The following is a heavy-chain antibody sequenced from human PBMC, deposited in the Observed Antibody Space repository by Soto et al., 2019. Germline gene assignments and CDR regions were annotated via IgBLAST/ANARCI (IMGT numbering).Heavy chain of an antibody. V-gene: IGHV1-3*01. CDR1: GYTFTSYA. D-gene: IGHD1-26*01. CDR3: ARDRVWELLGEFDY. J-gene: IGHJ4*02. CDR2: INAGNGNT. Sequence: QVQLVQSGAEVKKPGASVKVSCKASGYTFTSYAMHWVRQAPGQRLEWMGWINAGNGNTKYSQKFQGRVTITRDTSASTAYMELSSLRSDGPAVYYCARDRVWELLGEFDYWGQGTLVTVSS.